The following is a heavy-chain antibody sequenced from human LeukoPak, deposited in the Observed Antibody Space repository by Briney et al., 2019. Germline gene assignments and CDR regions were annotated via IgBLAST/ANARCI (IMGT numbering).Heavy chain of an antibody. D-gene: IGHD1-20*01. CDR3: AISRRGITGMDGDAFDI. Sequence: GASVKVSCKASGGTFISYAISWVRQAPGQGLDWMGGIIPIFGTANYAQKFQGRVTVTADESTSTAYMELSSLRSEDTAVHYCAISRRGITGMDGDAFDIWGQGTMVTVSS. CDR2: IIPIFGTA. J-gene: IGHJ3*02. CDR1: GGTFISYA. V-gene: IGHV1-69*13.